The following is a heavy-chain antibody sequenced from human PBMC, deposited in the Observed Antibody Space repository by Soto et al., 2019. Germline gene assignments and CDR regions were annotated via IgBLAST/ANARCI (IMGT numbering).Heavy chain of an antibody. D-gene: IGHD6-19*01. Sequence: SDPLSLTCTVSGGSVSGSYWSWIRQPPGKGLEWIVYNFYRGTTLYTPSLKSRVSTSVDTSKNQFYLNLSSVTAADTAIYYCARHYAVYRLQNCIGWWGQGTTVTV. CDR1: GGSVSGSY. CDR2: NFYRGTT. V-gene: IGHV4-59*02. CDR3: ARHYAVYRLQNCIGW. J-gene: IGHJ3*01.